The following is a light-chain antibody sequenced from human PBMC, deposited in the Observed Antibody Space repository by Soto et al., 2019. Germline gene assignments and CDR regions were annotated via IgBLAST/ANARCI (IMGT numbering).Light chain of an antibody. CDR1: SSNIGSNY. CDR3: AAWDDSLSGPVV. V-gene: IGLV1-47*01. Sequence: QSVLTQPPSASGTPGQRVTISCSGSSSNIGSNYVYWYQQLPGTAPKLLIYRNNQRPSGVPDRFSGSKSGTSASLAISGIRSEDEADYYCAAWDDSLSGPVVFGGGTKLTVL. CDR2: RNN. J-gene: IGLJ2*01.